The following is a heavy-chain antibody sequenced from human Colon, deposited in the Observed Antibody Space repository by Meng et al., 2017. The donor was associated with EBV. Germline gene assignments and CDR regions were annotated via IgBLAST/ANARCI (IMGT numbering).Heavy chain of an antibody. D-gene: IGHD3-10*01. J-gene: IGHJ5*02. CDR3: ARVSGRSFDP. V-gene: IGHV4-61*01. CDR2: IYYIGGT. CDR1: GDSVATGRYY. Sequence: GPGLLEPSQTLSLPCTVSGDSVATGRYYWSWFRQPPGKGLEWIAYIYYIGGTNYNPSLKSRLTISLDTSKNQFSLSLRSVTAADTAVYYCARVSGRSFDPWGQGTLVTVSS.